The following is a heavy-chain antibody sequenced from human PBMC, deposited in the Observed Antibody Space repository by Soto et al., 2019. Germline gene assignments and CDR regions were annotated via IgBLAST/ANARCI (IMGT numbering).Heavy chain of an antibody. J-gene: IGHJ6*02. Sequence: GGSLRLSCAASGFTFSSYAMSWVRQAPGKGLEWVSAISGSGGSTYYADSVKGRFTISRDNSKNTLYLQMNSLRAEDTAVYYCAKLTKWFGEVLGGMDVWGQGTTVTVSS. D-gene: IGHD3-10*01. CDR2: ISGSGGST. CDR3: AKLTKWFGEVLGGMDV. CDR1: GFTFSSYA. V-gene: IGHV3-23*01.